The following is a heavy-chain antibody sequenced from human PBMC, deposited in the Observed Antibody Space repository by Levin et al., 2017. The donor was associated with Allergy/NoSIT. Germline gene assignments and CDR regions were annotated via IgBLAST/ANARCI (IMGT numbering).Heavy chain of an antibody. Sequence: AASVKVSCAASGFTFRNFGMTWVRQAAGQGLEWVSAISMSGGTTDYADSVKGRFTISRDNLKNTLYLQMNSLRPEDTALYYCARGSTSPDYWGQGTLVTVSS. J-gene: IGHJ4*02. V-gene: IGHV3-23*01. CDR1: GFTFRNFG. CDR3: ARGSTSPDY. CDR2: ISMSGGTT. D-gene: IGHD2-2*01.